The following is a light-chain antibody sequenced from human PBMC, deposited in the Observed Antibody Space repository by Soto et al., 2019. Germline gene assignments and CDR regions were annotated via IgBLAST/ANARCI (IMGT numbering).Light chain of an antibody. CDR1: SSDVGGYNY. J-gene: IGLJ2*01. CDR3: SSYAGSNNVV. CDR2: EVS. V-gene: IGLV2-8*01. Sequence: QSALSQPPSASGSPGQSVTISCTGTSSDVGGYNYVSWYQQHPGKAPKLMIYEVSKRPSGVPDRFSGSKSGNTASLTVSGLQPEDDSKYYCSSYAGSNNVVFGGGTQLTVL.